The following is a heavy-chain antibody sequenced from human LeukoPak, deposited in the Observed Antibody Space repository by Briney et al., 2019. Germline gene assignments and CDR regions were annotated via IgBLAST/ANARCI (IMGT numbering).Heavy chain of an antibody. CDR3: ARFYGGNSGMLPRATFDI. CDR2: IYYSGST. J-gene: IGHJ3*02. CDR1: GGSISSGGYY. Sequence: SQTLSLTRTVSGGSISSGGYYWSWIRQHPGKGLEWIGYIYYSGSTYYNPSLRSRVTISVDMSKNQFSLKLNSVTAADTAVYYCARFYGGNSGMLPRATFDIWGQRPMVTVSS. D-gene: IGHD4-23*01. V-gene: IGHV4-31*03.